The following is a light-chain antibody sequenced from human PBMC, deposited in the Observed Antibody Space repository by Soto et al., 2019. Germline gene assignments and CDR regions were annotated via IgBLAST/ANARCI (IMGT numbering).Light chain of an antibody. CDR3: QQSYKMPS. J-gene: IGKJ5*01. Sequence: EIPLTQSPSSLAGSVGDRLTLTCRASRNVSIYLNWYQHKPGKGPTLLIHATSNLQIGVPSRFSGSGSGTEFTLPISSLEPEDFGTYYCQQSYKMPSFGQGTRLEIK. V-gene: IGKV1-39*01. CDR2: ATS. CDR1: RNVSIY.